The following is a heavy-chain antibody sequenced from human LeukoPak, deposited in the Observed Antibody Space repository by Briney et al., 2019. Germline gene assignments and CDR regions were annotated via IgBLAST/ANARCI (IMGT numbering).Heavy chain of an antibody. CDR2: ISGGSGNT. CDR1: GFTFSGYA. CDR3: AKGYTAVWWSYRLHASDV. D-gene: IGHD3-16*02. J-gene: IGHJ3*01. V-gene: IGHV3-23*01. Sequence: PGGSLRLSCAASGFTFSGYAMHWVRQAPGKGLEWVSSISGGSGNTYYADSVKGRFTISRDNSKSTLYLKMNSLRADDTAVYYSAKGYTAVWWSYRLHASDVWGQGTMVTVSS.